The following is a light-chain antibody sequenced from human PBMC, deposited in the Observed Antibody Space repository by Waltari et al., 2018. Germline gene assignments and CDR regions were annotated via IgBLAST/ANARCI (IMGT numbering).Light chain of an antibody. V-gene: IGKV1-5*03. Sequence: DIQMTQSPSTLSASVGDRVSITCRASQSISIWLAWYQQRSGKAPKLLISKSSSLESGVPSRFSGSGSGIEFTLTITNLHPDDFATYYCQHYDNYPVAFGQGTKLEIK. J-gene: IGKJ2*01. CDR3: QHYDNYPVA. CDR1: QSISIW. CDR2: KSS.